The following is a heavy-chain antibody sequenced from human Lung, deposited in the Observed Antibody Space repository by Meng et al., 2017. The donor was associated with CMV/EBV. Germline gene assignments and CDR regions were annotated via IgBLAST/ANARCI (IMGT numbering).Heavy chain of an antibody. Sequence: SVXVSXKASGGTFSSYAISWVRQAPGQGLEWMGGIIPIFGTANYAQKFQGRVTITTDESTSTAYMELSSLRSEDTAVYYCAREGGCSSTSCYYYYGMDVWGQGTTVTVSS. CDR1: GGTFSSYA. D-gene: IGHD2-2*01. CDR2: IIPIFGTA. V-gene: IGHV1-69*05. J-gene: IGHJ6*02. CDR3: AREGGCSSTSCYYYYGMDV.